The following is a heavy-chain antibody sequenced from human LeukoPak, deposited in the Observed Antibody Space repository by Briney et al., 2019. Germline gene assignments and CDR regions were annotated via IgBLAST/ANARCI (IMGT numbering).Heavy chain of an antibody. CDR1: GGSIRGYS. V-gene: IGHV4-59*01. D-gene: IGHD3-22*01. J-gene: IGHJ6*02. CDR2: IDYSGNT. CDR3: ARENPFRSYYDGSEYSRSYSGMDV. Sequence: TSETLSLTCSVSGGSIRGYSWSWIRQPPGKGLEWIGYIDYSGNTNHNPSLKSRATISMDSSKSQFSLRLRFVTAADTAVYYCARENPFRSYYDGSEYSRSYSGMDVWGQGTTVTVSS.